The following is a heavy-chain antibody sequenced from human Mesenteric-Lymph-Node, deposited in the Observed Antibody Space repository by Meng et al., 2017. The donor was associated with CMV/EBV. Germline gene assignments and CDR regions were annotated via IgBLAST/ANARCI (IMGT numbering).Heavy chain of an antibody. Sequence: GESLKISCAASGFTFSDYYMTWIRQAPGKGLQWVSYISSSGYTIYYADSVKGRFTISRDNAKNSLYLQMNSLRAEDTAVYYCARDPDDAFDIWGQGTMVTVSS. V-gene: IGHV3-11*01. CDR1: GFTFSDYY. CDR2: ISSSGYTI. J-gene: IGHJ3*02. CDR3: ARDPDDAFDI.